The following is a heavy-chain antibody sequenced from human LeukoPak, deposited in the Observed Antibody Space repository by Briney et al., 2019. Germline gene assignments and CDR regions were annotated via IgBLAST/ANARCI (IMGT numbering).Heavy chain of an antibody. CDR1: GGTISSYY. V-gene: IGHV4-59*12. CDR2: IYYSGST. Sequence: SETLSLTCTVSGGTISSYYWSWIRQPPGKGLEWIGSIYYSGSTYYNPSLKSRVTISVDTSKNQFSLKLSSVTAADTAVYYCARDGSTVVNRYAFDIWGQGTMVTVSS. D-gene: IGHD4-23*01. J-gene: IGHJ3*02. CDR3: ARDGSTVVNRYAFDI.